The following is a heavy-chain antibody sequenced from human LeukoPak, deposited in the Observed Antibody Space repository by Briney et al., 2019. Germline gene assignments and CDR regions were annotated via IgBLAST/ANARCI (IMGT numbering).Heavy chain of an antibody. J-gene: IGHJ6*02. CDR2: IYPGDSDT. CDR1: GYRLHSYW. V-gene: IGHV5-51*01. CDR3: ARHPFNSYYGMDV. Sequence: GESLKISCKGTGYRLHSYWIGLVRQMPGKGLEWMGIIYPGDSDTRYSPSFQGQVTISADKSISTAYLQWSSLKASDTAMYYVARHPFNSYYGMDVWGQGTTVTVSS. D-gene: IGHD2/OR15-2a*01.